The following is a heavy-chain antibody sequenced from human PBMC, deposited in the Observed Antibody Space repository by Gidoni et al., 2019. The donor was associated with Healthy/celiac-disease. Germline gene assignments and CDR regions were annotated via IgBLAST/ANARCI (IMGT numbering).Heavy chain of an antibody. CDR1: GGTFSSYT. D-gene: IGHD6-13*01. CDR2: IIPILGIA. CDR3: ARSGVAAAGRVNRNWFDP. Sequence: QVQLVQSGAEVKKPGSSVKVSCKASGGTFSSYTISWVRQAPGQGLEWMGRIIPILGIANYAQKFQGRVTITADKSTSTAYMELSSLRSEDTAVYYCARSGVAAAGRVNRNWFDPWGQGTLVTVSS. J-gene: IGHJ5*02. V-gene: IGHV1-69*02.